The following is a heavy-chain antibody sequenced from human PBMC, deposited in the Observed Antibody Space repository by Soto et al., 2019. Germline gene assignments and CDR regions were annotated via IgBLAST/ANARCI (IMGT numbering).Heavy chain of an antibody. Sequence: QVHLQESGPGLVKPSETLSLTCAVSGASIGSGGWWSWVRQPPGKGLEWIAEIFHDGNTNYSPSLKSRVTTSVDKSQNHFSLNVYSVTAADTAVYYCARHEGWTGPDQWGQGTLVTVSS. CDR1: GASIGSGGW. D-gene: IGHD2-8*02. V-gene: IGHV4-4*02. J-gene: IGHJ5*02. CDR2: IFHDGNT. CDR3: ARHEGWTGPDQ.